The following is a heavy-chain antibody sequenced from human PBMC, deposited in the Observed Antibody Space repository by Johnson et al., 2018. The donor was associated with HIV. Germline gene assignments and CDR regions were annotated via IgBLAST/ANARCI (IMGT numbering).Heavy chain of an antibody. CDR1: GFTFSSYA. V-gene: IGHV3-23*04. D-gene: IGHD5-18*01. CDR2: IGTAGDT. J-gene: IGHJ3*02. Sequence: VQLVESGGGLVQPGGSLRLSCAASGFTFSSYAMSWVRQAPGKGLEWVSGIGTAGDTNYSGSVKGRFTVSRDNAKNSLYLQMNSLRAEDTAMYYCARGMWIPEIDAIDIWGQGTMVTVSS. CDR3: ARGMWIPEIDAIDI.